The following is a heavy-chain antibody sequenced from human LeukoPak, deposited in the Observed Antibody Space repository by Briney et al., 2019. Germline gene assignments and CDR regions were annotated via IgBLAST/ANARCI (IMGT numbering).Heavy chain of an antibody. J-gene: IGHJ4*02. V-gene: IGHV4-34*01. Sequence: SETLSLTCAVYGGSFSGYYWSWIRQPPGKGLEWIGEINHSGSTNYNPSLKSRVTISVDTSKNQFSLKLSSVTAADTAVYYCARDDSSSWYPDYWGQGTLVTVSS. CDR3: ARDDSSSWYPDY. CDR2: INHSGST. CDR1: GGSFSGYY. D-gene: IGHD6-13*01.